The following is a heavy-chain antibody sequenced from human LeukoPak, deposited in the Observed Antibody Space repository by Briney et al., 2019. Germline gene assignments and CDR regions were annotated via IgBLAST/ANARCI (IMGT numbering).Heavy chain of an antibody. CDR3: AKSCSSTSCVGDY. D-gene: IGHD2-2*01. CDR2: IRYDGSNK. J-gene: IGHJ4*02. Sequence: GGSLRLSCAASGFTFITYGMHWVRQVPGKGLEWVAFIRYDGSNKYYANSVKGRFTISRDNSKNTLYLQMNSLRAEDTAVYYCAKSCSSTSCVGDYWGQGTLVTVSS. V-gene: IGHV3-30*02. CDR1: GFTFITYG.